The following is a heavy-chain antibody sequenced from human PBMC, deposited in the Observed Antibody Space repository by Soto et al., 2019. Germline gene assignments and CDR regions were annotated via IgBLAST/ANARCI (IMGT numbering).Heavy chain of an antibody. CDR2: SNPKSGAT. Sequence: ASVKVSCKASGYTFTDYYMHWVRQAPGQGLEWMGWSNPKSGATSYAQKFQGRVTMTMDTSITTAYMELSSLRSDDTAVYYCVYGDYPYWGQGTLVHRLL. J-gene: IGHJ4*02. CDR1: GYTFTDYY. V-gene: IGHV1-2*02. D-gene: IGHD4-17*01. CDR3: VYGDYPY.